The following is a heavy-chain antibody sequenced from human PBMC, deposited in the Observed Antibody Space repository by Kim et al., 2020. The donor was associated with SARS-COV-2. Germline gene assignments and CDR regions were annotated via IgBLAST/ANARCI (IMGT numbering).Heavy chain of an antibody. CDR1: GGSISSSSYY. CDR3: ARLGSGWYERLIDY. CDR2: IYYSGST. D-gene: IGHD6-19*01. V-gene: IGHV4-39*01. Sequence: SETLSLTCTVSGGSISSSSYYWGWIRQPPGKGLEWIGSIYYSGSTYYNPSLKSRVTISVDTSKNQFSLKLSSVTAADTAVYYCARLGSGWYERLIDYWGQETLVTVSS. J-gene: IGHJ4*02.